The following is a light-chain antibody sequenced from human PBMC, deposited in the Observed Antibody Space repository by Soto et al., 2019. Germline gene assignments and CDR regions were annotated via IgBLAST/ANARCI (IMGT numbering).Light chain of an antibody. V-gene: IGKV3-20*01. CDR2: GAS. Sequence: EIVLTQSPATLSLSPGERGTLSCRASESVTNYLAWYQQKPGQAPRLLIYGASSRATGIPDRFSGSGSGTDFTLTISRLEPEDFAVYYCQQYGSSPPLTFGQGAKVDIK. CDR3: QQYGSSPPLT. CDR1: ESVTNY. J-gene: IGKJ1*01.